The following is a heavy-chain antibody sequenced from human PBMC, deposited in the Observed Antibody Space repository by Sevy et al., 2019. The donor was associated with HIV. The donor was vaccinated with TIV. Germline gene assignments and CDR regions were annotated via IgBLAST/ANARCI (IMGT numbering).Heavy chain of an antibody. CDR3: ARDLYYYGSGSPLPDAFDI. D-gene: IGHD3-10*01. J-gene: IGHJ3*02. CDR1: GFTFSSYS. CDR2: ISSSSSYI. Sequence: GGSLRLSCAASGFTFSSYSMNWVRQAPGKGLEWVSSISSSSSYIYYADSVKGRFTISRDNAKNSLYLQMNSLRAEDTAVYDCARDLYYYGSGSPLPDAFDIWGQGTMVTVSS. V-gene: IGHV3-21*01.